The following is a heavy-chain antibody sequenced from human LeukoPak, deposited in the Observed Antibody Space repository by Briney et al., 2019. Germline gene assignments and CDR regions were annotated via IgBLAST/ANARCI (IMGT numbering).Heavy chain of an antibody. J-gene: IGHJ4*02. CDR3: ARDSRYCSGGSCYSY. D-gene: IGHD2-15*01. CDR1: GFTFSSYS. V-gene: IGHV3-21*01. Sequence: GGSLRLSCAASGFTFSSYSMNWVRQAPGKGLEWVSSISSSSSSYIYYADSVKGRFTISRDNAKNSLYLQMNSLRAEDTAVYYCARDSRYCSGGSCYSYWGQGTLVTVSS. CDR2: ISSSSSSYI.